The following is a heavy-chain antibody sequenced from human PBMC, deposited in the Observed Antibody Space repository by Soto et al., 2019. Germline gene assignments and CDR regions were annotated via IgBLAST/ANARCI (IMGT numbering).Heavy chain of an antibody. CDR2: IIPILGIA. D-gene: IGHD3-10*01. V-gene: IGHV1-69*02. CDR1: GGAFSSYT. CDR3: ARSPYYYGSGSYRFFDY. Sequence: SVKVSCKASGGAFSSYTISWVRQAPGQGLEWMGRIIPILGIANYAQKFQGRVTITADKSTSTAYMELSSLRSEDTAVYYCARSPYYYGSGSYRFFDYWGQGTLVTVSS. J-gene: IGHJ4*02.